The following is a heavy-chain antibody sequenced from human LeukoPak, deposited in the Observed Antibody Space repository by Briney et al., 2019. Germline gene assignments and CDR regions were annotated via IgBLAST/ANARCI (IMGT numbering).Heavy chain of an antibody. J-gene: IGHJ4*02. CDR1: GFTFSSYA. Sequence: GGSLRLSCAASGFTFSSYAMSWVRQAPGKGLEWVSAISGSGGSTYYADSVKGRFTISRDNSKNTLYLQMNSLRAEDTAVYYCAARTVGGYHGSGSYLEKPNWGQGTLVTVSS. D-gene: IGHD3-10*01. CDR3: AARTVGGYHGSGSYLEKPN. CDR2: ISGSGGST. V-gene: IGHV3-23*01.